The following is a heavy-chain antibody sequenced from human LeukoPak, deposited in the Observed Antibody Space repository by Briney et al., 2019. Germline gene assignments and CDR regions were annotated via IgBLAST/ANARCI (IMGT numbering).Heavy chain of an antibody. J-gene: IGHJ4*02. D-gene: IGHD6-6*01. V-gene: IGHV3-11*04. CDR3: ARVSSSSLFDY. CDR1: GFTFSDYY. Sequence: GGSLRLSCAASGFTFSDYYMSWIRQAPGKGLEWVSYISSRDSTIYYADSVKGRFTISRDNAKNSLYLQIDSLRAEDTAVYYCARVSSSSLFDYWSQGTLVIVSS. CDR2: ISSRDSTI.